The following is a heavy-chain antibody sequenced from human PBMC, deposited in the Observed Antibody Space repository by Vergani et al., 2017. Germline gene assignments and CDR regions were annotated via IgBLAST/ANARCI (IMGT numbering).Heavy chain of an antibody. J-gene: IGHJ3*02. D-gene: IGHD3-3*01. Sequence: QVQLVQSGAEVKKPGASVKVSCKASGYTFTSYGISWVRQAPGQGLEWMGWISAYNGNTNYAQKLQGRVTMTTDTPTSTAYMELRSLRSDDTAVYYCAREEGYDFWSGSLDAFDIWGQGTMVTVSS. V-gene: IGHV1-18*01. CDR1: GYTFTSYG. CDR3: AREEGYDFWSGSLDAFDI. CDR2: ISAYNGNT.